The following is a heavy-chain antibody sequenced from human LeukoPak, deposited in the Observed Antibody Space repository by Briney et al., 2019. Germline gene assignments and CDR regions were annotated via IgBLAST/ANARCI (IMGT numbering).Heavy chain of an antibody. Sequence: ASVKASCKASGGTFSSYAISWVRQAPGQGLEWMGRIIPILGIANYAQKFQGRVTITADKSTSTAYMELSSLRSEDTAVYYCASSGWYRVYFDYWGQGTLVTVSS. J-gene: IGHJ4*02. CDR3: ASSGWYRVYFDY. D-gene: IGHD6-19*01. CDR1: GGTFSSYA. CDR2: IIPILGIA. V-gene: IGHV1-69*04.